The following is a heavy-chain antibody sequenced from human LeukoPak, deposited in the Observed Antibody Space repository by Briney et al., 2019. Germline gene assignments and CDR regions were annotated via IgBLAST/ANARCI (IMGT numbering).Heavy chain of an antibody. Sequence: RPSQTLSLTCTVSGGSISSGGYYWSWIRQHPGKGLEWIGYIYYSGSTYYNPSLKSRVTISVDTSKNQFSLKLGSVTAADTAVYYCARGDDGGNPTGYWGQGTLVTVSS. D-gene: IGHD4-23*01. V-gene: IGHV4-31*03. CDR2: IYYSGST. CDR1: GGSISSGGYY. CDR3: ARGDDGGNPTGY. J-gene: IGHJ4*02.